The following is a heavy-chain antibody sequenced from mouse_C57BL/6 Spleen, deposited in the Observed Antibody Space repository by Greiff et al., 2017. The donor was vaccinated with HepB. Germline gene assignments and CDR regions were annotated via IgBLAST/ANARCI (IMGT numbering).Heavy chain of an antibody. CDR1: GFNIKDYY. V-gene: IGHV14-2*01. Sequence: VQLQQSGAELVKPGASVKLSCTASGFNIKDYYMHWVKQRTEQGLEWIGRIDPEDGETKYAPKFQGKATITADTSSNAAYLQLSSLTSEDTAGYDWARDYDYDGNAMDYWGQGTPVTVSS. CDR3: ARDYDYDGNAMDY. J-gene: IGHJ4*01. CDR2: IDPEDGET. D-gene: IGHD2-4*01.